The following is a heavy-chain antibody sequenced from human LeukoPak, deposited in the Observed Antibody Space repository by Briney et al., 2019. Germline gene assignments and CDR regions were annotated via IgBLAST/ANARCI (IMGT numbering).Heavy chain of an antibody. D-gene: IGHD6-13*01. Sequence: SETLSLTCAVSGGSISSGGYSWSWIRQPPGKGLEWIGYIYHSGSTYYNPSLKSRVTISVDRSKNQFSLKLSSVTAADTAVYYCARDRVDPAAAGGWFDPWGQGTLVTVSS. CDR3: ARDRVDPAAAGGWFDP. J-gene: IGHJ5*02. CDR1: GGSISSGGYS. CDR2: IYHSGST. V-gene: IGHV4-30-2*01.